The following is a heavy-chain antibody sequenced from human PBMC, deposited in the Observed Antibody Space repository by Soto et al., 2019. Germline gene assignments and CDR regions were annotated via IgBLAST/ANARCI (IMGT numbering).Heavy chain of an antibody. CDR1: GYSFSDYF. CDR3: ARIKWGLNYYNGMDV. Sequence: QVQLVQSGAEVKKSGASVKVSCKPSGYSFSDYFIQWVRQAPGQGLEWVAWINPKTAATNYAKKFQGRVSLTWDTSSTTAYMELTRLRPDDTAVYYCARIKWGLNYYNGMDVWAQGTTVIVSS. D-gene: IGHD1-26*01. V-gene: IGHV1-2*02. CDR2: INPKTAAT. J-gene: IGHJ6*02.